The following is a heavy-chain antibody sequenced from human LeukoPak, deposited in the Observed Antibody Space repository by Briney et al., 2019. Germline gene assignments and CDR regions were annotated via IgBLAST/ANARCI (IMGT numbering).Heavy chain of an antibody. Sequence: SETLSLTCTVSGGSINSYYWSWIRQPPGKGLEWIGEINHSGSTNYNPSLKSRVTISVDTSKNQFSLKLSSVTAADTAVYYCVRTHPATTSAFDIWGQGTMVTVSS. D-gene: IGHD1-26*01. V-gene: IGHV4-34*01. J-gene: IGHJ3*02. CDR2: INHSGST. CDR3: VRTHPATTSAFDI. CDR1: GGSINSYY.